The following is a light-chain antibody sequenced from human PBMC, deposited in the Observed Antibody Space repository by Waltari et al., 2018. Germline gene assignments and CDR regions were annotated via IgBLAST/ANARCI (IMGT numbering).Light chain of an antibody. Sequence: QSALTQPASVSGSPGMSIPIPCNGTPRAFGSYNLAHWYQQHPGKAPQLIIFEVTKRPSGVSDRFSGSKSDNTASLTISGLQAEDEADYFCCSYAGTSTMVFGGGTKLTVL. J-gene: IGLJ3*02. CDR2: EVT. CDR1: PRAFGSYNL. V-gene: IGLV2-23*02. CDR3: CSYAGTSTMV.